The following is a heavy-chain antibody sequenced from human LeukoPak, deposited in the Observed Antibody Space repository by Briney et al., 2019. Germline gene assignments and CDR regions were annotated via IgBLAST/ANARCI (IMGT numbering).Heavy chain of an antibody. Sequence: GGSLRLSCAASGFTFSNYAMSWVRQAPGKGLEWVSTINDRGIATYYADSVKGRFTISRDNSKNTLSLQVSSLRAVDTAIYYCAKGLKTAVGPYKGYHYYMDVWGKGTTVTVSS. CDR2: INDRGIAT. CDR1: GFTFSNYA. D-gene: IGHD5-18*01. V-gene: IGHV3-23*01. CDR3: AKGLKTAVGPYKGYHYYMDV. J-gene: IGHJ6*03.